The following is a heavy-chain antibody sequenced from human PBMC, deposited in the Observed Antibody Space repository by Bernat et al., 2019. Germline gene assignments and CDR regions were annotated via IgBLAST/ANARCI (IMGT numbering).Heavy chain of an antibody. CDR3: ARVVKSSWHNDY. CDR1: GGSISSGDYY. D-gene: IGHD6-13*01. J-gene: IGHJ4*02. V-gene: IGHV4-31*03. Sequence: QVQLQESGPGLVKPSQTLSLTCTVSGGSISSGDYYWNWIRQHPGKGLEWIGYINYSGRTYYNPSLKSRVSISVDTSKNQFSLKLSSVTAADTVVYYCARVVKSSWHNDYWGQGTLVIVSS. CDR2: INYSGRT.